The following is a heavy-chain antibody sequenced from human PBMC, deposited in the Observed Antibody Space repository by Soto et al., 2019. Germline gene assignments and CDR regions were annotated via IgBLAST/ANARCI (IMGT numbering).Heavy chain of an antibody. D-gene: IGHD6-19*01. CDR2: IYNIGST. Sequence: SETLSLTCTVSGGSISRYYWSWLRQPPGKGLEWIGYIYNIGSTNYDPSLRSRVTMSIDTSQEQFSLKVSSVTATDTAVYYCARHVNLPLAGTGFASWGRGTLVTVSS. V-gene: IGHV4-59*08. J-gene: IGHJ4*02. CDR3: ARHVNLPLAGTGFAS. CDR1: GGSISRYY.